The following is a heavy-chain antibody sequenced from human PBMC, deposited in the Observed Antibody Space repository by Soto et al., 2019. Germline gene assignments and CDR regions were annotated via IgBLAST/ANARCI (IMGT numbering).Heavy chain of an antibody. D-gene: IGHD3-16*02. V-gene: IGHV3-48*03. CDR2: ISGSGYTSDGGPTM. Sequence: HPGGSLRLSCAASGFTFSSYEMIWVRQAPGKGLEWVSYISGSGYTSDGGPTMHYADSVKGRFTISRNNAKNSLYLQMNSLRVEDTAVYYCARVSQSFIEYFQYWGQGTLVTVSS. CDR1: GFTFSSYE. J-gene: IGHJ1*01. CDR3: ARVSQSFIEYFQY.